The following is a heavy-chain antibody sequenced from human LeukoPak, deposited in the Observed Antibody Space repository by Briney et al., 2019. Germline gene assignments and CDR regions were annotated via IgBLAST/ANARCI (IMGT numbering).Heavy chain of an antibody. CDR2: ITTSGGAK. Sequence: GGSLRLSCAASGFTFSSYSMNWVRQAPGKGLEWISYITTSGGAKNYADSVKGRFTISRDNSKNTLYLQMNSLRAEDTAVYYCAKVFLRITIFGVVIKQFDYWGQGTLVTVSS. CDR3: AKVFLRITIFGVVIKQFDY. J-gene: IGHJ4*02. CDR1: GFTFSSYS. D-gene: IGHD3-3*01. V-gene: IGHV3-48*01.